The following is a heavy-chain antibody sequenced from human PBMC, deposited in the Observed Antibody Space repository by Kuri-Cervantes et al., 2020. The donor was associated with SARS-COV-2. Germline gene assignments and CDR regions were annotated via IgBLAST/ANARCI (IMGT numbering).Heavy chain of an antibody. Sequence: GESLKISCAASGFTFSSYSMNWVRQAPGKGLEWVSSISSSSSYIYYADSVKGRFTISRDNAKNSLYLQMNSLRAEDTAVYYCARGRQWLALYYFDYWGQGTLVTVSS. CDR3: ARGRQWLALYYFDY. CDR2: ISSSSSYI. J-gene: IGHJ4*02. D-gene: IGHD6-19*01. CDR1: GFTFSSYS. V-gene: IGHV3-21*01.